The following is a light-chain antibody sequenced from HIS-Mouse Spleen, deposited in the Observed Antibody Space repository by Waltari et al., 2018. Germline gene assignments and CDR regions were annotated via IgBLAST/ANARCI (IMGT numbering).Light chain of an antibody. V-gene: IGLV2-23*01. CDR3: CSYAGSSTWV. Sequence: QSALTQPASVSGSPGQSITISCTGTSSDVGRYNLVSWYQQHPGKAPKLMIYEGSKRPSGVSNRFSGSKSGNTASLTISGLQAEDEADYYCCSYAGSSTWVFGGRTKLTVL. J-gene: IGLJ3*02. CDR2: EGS. CDR1: SSDVGRYNL.